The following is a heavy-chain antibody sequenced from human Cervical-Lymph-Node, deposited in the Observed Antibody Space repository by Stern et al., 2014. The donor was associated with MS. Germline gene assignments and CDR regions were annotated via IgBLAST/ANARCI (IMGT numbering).Heavy chain of an antibody. D-gene: IGHD1-14*01. CDR3: TTLKPPTGGFDP. V-gene: IGHV3-73*01. CDR2: IRSKSYNFAT. J-gene: IGHJ5*02. CDR1: GFTFSAFA. Sequence: EVQLVESGGGLVQPGGSLKLSCAASGFTFSAFAMHWVRQAPGKGLGWVGRIRSKSYNFATTYVASVEGRFIISRDDSKNTTFLQMNSLKTEDTAVYYCTTLKPPTGGFDPWGQGTLVTVSS.